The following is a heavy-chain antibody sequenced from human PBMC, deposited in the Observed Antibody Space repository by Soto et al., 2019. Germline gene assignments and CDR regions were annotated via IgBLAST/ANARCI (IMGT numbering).Heavy chain of an antibody. CDR1: GFTFTSSA. J-gene: IGHJ3*02. CDR3: AADPPYNWNDDAFDI. V-gene: IGHV1-58*02. CDR2: IVVGSGNT. D-gene: IGHD1-20*01. Sequence: ASVKVSCKASGFTFTSSAMQWVRQARGQRLEWIGWIVVGSGNTNYAQKFQERVTITRDMSTSTAYMELSSLRSEDTAVYYCAADPPYNWNDDAFDIWGQGTMVTVSS.